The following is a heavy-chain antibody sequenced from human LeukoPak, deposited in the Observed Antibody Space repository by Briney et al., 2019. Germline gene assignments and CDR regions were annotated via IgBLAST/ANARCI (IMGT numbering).Heavy chain of an antibody. J-gene: IGHJ1*01. V-gene: IGHV4-34*01. CDR3: ARGGAARLHFQN. D-gene: IGHD6-6*01. Sequence: SETLSLTCAVYGGSFSGYYWSWIRQSPGKGLEWIGEINHSGSTNYNPSLKSRVTISVDTSKSQFSLNLNSVTAADTAVYYCARGGAARLHFQNWGQGTLVTVSS. CDR2: INHSGST. CDR1: GGSFSGYY.